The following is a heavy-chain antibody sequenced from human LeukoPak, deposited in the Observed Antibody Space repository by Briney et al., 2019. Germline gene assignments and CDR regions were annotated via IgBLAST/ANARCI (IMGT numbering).Heavy chain of an antibody. V-gene: IGHV3-30*04. CDR3: ARDPAGIAAAVFDY. CDR2: ISYDGSNK. D-gene: IGHD6-13*01. J-gene: IGHJ4*02. CDR1: GFTFSSYA. Sequence: GGSLRLSCAASGFTFSSYAMHWVRQAPGKGLEWVAVISYDGSNKYYADSVKGRFTISRDNSKNTLYLQMYSLRAEDTAVYYCARDPAGIAAAVFDYWGQGTLVTVSS.